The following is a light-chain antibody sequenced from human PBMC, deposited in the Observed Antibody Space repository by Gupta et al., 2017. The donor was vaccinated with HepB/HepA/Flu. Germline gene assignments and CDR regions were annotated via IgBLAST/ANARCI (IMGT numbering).Light chain of an antibody. Sequence: SVLTQPPSVSGAPGQRVTISCTGSSSNTGAGCDVNWYHQLPGTAPNLLISGNINRHLGGPARGYGSKSGTSSALAITGLPSEEESDYYCKSFDRRVSGWRVFGSGTKFTVL. CDR3: KSFDRRVSGWRV. J-gene: IGLJ1*01. V-gene: IGLV1-40*01. CDR2: GNI. CDR1: SSNTGAGCD.